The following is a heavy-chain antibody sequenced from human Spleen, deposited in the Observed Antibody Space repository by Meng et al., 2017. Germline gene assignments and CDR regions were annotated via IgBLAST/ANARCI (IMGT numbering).Heavy chain of an antibody. D-gene: IGHD3-9*01. Sequence: ASVKVSCKASGYTFTSYYMHWVRQAPGQGLEWMGIINPSGGSTSYAQKFQGRVTMTRDTSTSTVYMELSSLRSEDTAVYYCARDPSTYYDILTGSFGAFDIWGQGTMVTVSS. CDR3: ARDPSTYYDILTGSFGAFDI. CDR2: INPSGGST. V-gene: IGHV1-46*01. J-gene: IGHJ3*02. CDR1: GYTFTSYY.